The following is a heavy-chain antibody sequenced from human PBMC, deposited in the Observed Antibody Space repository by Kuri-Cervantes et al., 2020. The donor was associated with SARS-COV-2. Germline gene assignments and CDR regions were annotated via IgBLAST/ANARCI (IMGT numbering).Heavy chain of an antibody. CDR1: GGSISSYY. J-gene: IGHJ5*02. CDR3: ARARYSSSYLYNWFDP. CDR2: IYTSGST. V-gene: IGHV4-4*07. D-gene: IGHD6-13*01. Sequence: SETLSLTCTVSGGSISSYYWSWIRQPAGKGLEWIGRIYTSGSTNCNPSLKSRVTMSVDTSKNQFSLKLSSVTAADTAVYYCARARYSSSYLYNWFDPWGQGTLVTVSS.